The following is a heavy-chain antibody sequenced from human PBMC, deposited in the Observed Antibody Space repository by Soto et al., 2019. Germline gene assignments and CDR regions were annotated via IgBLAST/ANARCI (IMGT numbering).Heavy chain of an antibody. CDR3: ARCPDYGGYYDF. J-gene: IGHJ4*02. V-gene: IGHV1-69*13. CDR1: GGTFSNYA. D-gene: IGHD4-17*01. CDR2: IILPFGTP. Sequence: GAAVKVSCKASGGTFSNYAISWVRQAPGQGLEWMGGIILPFGTPNYAQKFQGRVTITADESMTTAYMELSGLRSEDTAVYYCARCPDYGGYYDFSSRGTLDIGSS.